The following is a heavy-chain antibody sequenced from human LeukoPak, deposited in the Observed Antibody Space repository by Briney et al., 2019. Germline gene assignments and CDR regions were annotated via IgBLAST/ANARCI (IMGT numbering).Heavy chain of an antibody. Sequence: SETLSLTCTVSGGSISGFYWSWIRQPPGKGLEWIGYISYSGATTYNPSLKSRVTISIDMSNNHFSLTLKSVTAADKAVYYCARDIVRGVMDYWGQGTLVTVSS. V-gene: IGHV4-59*01. CDR1: GGSISGFY. CDR2: ISYSGAT. J-gene: IGHJ4*02. CDR3: ARDIVRGVMDY. D-gene: IGHD3-10*01.